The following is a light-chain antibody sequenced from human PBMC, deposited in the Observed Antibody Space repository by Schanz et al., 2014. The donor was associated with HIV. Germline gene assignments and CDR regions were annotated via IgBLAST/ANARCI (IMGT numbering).Light chain of an antibody. V-gene: IGLV2-14*03. CDR2: DGR. Sequence: QSALTQPASVSGSPGQAITISCSGTSSDIGGSDYLSWYQQHPGRPPKGLIYDGRDRPSGFSNRFSGSKSGNTASLTISGLQAEDEAEYFCSSYTTSNTHVFGSGTKLTVL. CDR3: SSYTTSNTHV. J-gene: IGLJ1*01. CDR1: SSDIGGSDY.